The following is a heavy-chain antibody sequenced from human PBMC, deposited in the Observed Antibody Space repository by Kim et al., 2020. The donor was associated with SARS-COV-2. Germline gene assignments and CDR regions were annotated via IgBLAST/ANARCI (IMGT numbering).Heavy chain of an antibody. CDR1: GFTVSSNY. CDR3: AREGDGIPYYYYGMDV. Sequence: GGSLRLSCAASGFTVSSNYMSWVRQAPGKGLEWVSVIYSGGSTYYADSVKGRFTISRDNSKNTLYIQMNSLRAEDTAVYYCAREGDGIPYYYYGMDVWGQGTTVTVSS. J-gene: IGHJ6*02. D-gene: IGHD1-20*01. V-gene: IGHV3-66*01. CDR2: IYSGGST.